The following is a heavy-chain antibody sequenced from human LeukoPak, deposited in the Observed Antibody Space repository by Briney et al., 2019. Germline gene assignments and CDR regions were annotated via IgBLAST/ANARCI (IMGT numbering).Heavy chain of an antibody. CDR3: ARERRTAAAGLGRHDAFDI. D-gene: IGHD6-13*01. V-gene: IGHV3-23*01. CDR1: RFTFSNYW. CDR2: IRGSGGST. J-gene: IGHJ3*02. Sequence: GGSLRLSCAASRFTFSNYWMSWVRQAPGKGLEWVSVIRGSGGSTYYADSVKGRFTISRDNSKNTLYLQINSLRAEDTAVYYCARERRTAAAGLGRHDAFDIWGQGTMVSVSS.